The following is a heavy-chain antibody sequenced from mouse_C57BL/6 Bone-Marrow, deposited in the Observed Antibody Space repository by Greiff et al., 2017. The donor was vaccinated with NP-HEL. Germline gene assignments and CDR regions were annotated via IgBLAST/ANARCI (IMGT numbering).Heavy chain of an antibody. CDR1: GYTFTSYW. D-gene: IGHD1-2*01. J-gene: IGHJ1*03. CDR3: AREEMITTAWYFDV. Sequence: QVQLQQPGTELVKPGASVKLSCKASGYTFTSYWMHWVKQRPGQGLEWIGNINPSNGGTNYNEKFKSKATLTVDKSSSTAYMQLSILTSEDSAVYYCAREEMITTAWYFDVWGTGTTVTVSS. V-gene: IGHV1-53*01. CDR2: INPSNGGT.